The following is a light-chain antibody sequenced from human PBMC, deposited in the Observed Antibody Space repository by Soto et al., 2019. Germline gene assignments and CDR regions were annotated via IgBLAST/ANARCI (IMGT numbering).Light chain of an antibody. CDR1: QDIATY. V-gene: IGKV1-33*01. J-gene: IGKJ1*01. Sequence: DIQMTQSPSSLSASLGNRFTISFQASQDIATYLNWYQQKPGKAPNLLIYDASNLETGVPSRFSGGGSGTDFTLTISSLQPEDVATYYCQKYDDDPPTFGQGTKVDNK. CDR2: DAS. CDR3: QKYDDDPPT.